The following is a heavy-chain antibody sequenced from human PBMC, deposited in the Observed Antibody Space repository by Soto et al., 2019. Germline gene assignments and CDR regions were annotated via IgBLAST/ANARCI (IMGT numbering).Heavy chain of an antibody. CDR3: ARDISGNPGGMYV. CDR1: GFTFSSYS. D-gene: IGHD4-4*01. CDR2: ISSSSSYI. V-gene: IGHV3-21*01. J-gene: IGHJ6*02. Sequence: EVQLVESGGGLVKPGGSLRLSCAASGFTFSSYSMNWVCQAPGKGLEWVSSISSSSSYIYYADSVKGRFTISRDNAKNSLYLQMNSLRAEDTAVYYCARDISGNPGGMYVWGQGTTVTVSS.